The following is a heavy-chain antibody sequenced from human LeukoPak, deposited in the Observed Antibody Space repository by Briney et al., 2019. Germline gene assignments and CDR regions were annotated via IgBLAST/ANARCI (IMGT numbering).Heavy chain of an antibody. CDR2: IYYSGST. CDR3: ARTTTQRVKDYYYYYMDV. Sequence: SETLSLTCTVSGGSISSYYWSWIRQPPGKGLEWIGYIYYSGSTNYNPSLKSRVTISIDTSKNQFSLKLSSVTAADTAVYYCARTTTQRVKDYYYYYMDVWGKGTTVTVSS. J-gene: IGHJ6*03. V-gene: IGHV4-59*01. CDR1: GGSISSYY. D-gene: IGHD1-1*01.